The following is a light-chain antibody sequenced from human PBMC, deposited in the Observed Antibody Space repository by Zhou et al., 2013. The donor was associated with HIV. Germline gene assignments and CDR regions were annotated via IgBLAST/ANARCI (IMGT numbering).Light chain of an antibody. CDR2: LGS. CDR1: QSLLHSNGYNY. J-gene: IGKJ1*01. Sequence: DIVMTQSPLSLPVTPGEPASISCRSSQSLLHSNGYNYLDWYLQKPGQSPQLLIYLGSNRASGVPDRFSGSGSGTDFTLTITSLQPEDVAVYYCQKYDSTPRTFGQGTKVEI. V-gene: IGKV2-28*01. CDR3: QKYDSTPRT.